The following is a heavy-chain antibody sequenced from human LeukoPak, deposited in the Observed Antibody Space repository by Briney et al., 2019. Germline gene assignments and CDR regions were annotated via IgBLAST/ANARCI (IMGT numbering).Heavy chain of an antibody. D-gene: IGHD6-13*01. V-gene: IGHV4-59*08. CDR1: GGSINNYY. CDR2: IYYTGST. J-gene: IGHJ3*02. CDR3: ARHGPERYSSSWYGAFDI. Sequence: PSETLSLTCTVSGGSINNYYWSWIRQPPGKGLESIGYIYYTGSTNYNPSLKSRVTISVDTSKKQFPLKLSSVTAADTAVYYCARHGPERYSSSWYGAFDIWGQGTMVTVSS.